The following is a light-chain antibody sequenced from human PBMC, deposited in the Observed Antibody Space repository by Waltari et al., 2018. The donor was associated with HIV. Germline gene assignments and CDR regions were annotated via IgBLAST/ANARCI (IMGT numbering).Light chain of an antibody. CDR1: SGSVSTAYY. Sequence: QTVVTQEPSFSVSPGGTVTLTCGLSSGSVSTAYYPSWYQQTPGQAPRTLIYSTNTRSSWVPDRFSGSILGNKAALTITGAQADDESDYYCVLYVGSGIYVFGTGTKVTVL. CDR3: VLYVGSGIYV. J-gene: IGLJ1*01. CDR2: STN. V-gene: IGLV8-61*01.